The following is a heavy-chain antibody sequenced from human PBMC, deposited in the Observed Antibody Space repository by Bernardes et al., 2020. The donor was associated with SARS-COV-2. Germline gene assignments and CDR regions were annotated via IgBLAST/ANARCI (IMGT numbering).Heavy chain of an antibody. CDR3: ATEGMRDGYPMRHEEAPGFGY. CDR2: FDPEDGET. V-gene: IGHV1-24*01. J-gene: IGHJ4*02. Sequence: ASVKVSCKVSGYTLTELSMHWVRQAPGKGLEWMGGFDPEDGETIYAQKFQGRVTMTEDTSTDTAYMELSSLRSEDTAVYYCATEGMRDGYPMRHEEAPGFGYWGQGTLVTVSS. D-gene: IGHD5-12*01. CDR1: GYTLTELS.